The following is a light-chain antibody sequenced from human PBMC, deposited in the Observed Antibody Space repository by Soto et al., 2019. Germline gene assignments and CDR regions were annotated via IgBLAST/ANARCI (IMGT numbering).Light chain of an antibody. CDR1: QRVSTN. V-gene: IGKV3-15*01. Sequence: EIVMTQSPATLSVSPGERVTLSCRASQRVSTNVAWYQQKPGQAPRLLIHGASTRATGVPARFSGRGFATEFTLTISSLQAEDSAVYYCQQYNDWPPEAFGQGTKVEI. CDR3: QQYNDWPPEA. CDR2: GAS. J-gene: IGKJ1*01.